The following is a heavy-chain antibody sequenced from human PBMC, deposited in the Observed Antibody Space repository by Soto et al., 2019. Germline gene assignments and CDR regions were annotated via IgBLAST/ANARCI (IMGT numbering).Heavy chain of an antibody. CDR1: GFSLSTSGVG. V-gene: IGHV2-5*02. CDR2: IYWDDDK. J-gene: IGHJ4*02. D-gene: IGHD1-7*01. CDR3: AHSRITGTTEGGFDY. Sequence: QITLKESGPTLVTPTQTLTLTCTFSGFSLSTSGVGVGWIRQPPGKALEWLALIYWDDDKRYSPSLKSRLTITKDTSKNQVVLTMANMDTVDTATYYCAHSRITGTTEGGFDYWGQGTLVTVSS.